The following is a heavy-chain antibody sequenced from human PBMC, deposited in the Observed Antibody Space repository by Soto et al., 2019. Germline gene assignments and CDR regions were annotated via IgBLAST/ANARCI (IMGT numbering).Heavy chain of an antibody. D-gene: IGHD3-10*01. J-gene: IGHJ6*03. CDR3: ARATYYYGSGSHYYYYMDV. CDR2: INHSGST. CDR1: GGSFSGYY. Sequence: ASETLSLTCAVYGGSFSGYYWSWIRQPPGKGLEWIGEINHSGSTNYNPSLKSRVTISVDTSKNQFSLKLSSVTAADTAVYYCARATYYYGSGSHYYYYMDVWGKGTTVTVSS. V-gene: IGHV4-34*01.